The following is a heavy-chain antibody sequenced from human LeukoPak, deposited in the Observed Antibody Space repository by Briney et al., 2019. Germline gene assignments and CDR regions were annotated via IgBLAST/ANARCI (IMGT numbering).Heavy chain of an antibody. J-gene: IGHJ6*02. CDR3: PSDCGEYYYYGMDV. D-gene: IGHD3-10*01. Sequence: GGSLRLSCAASGFTVSGNYMSWVPQAPGKGLEGVSVIYSGGSTYYADSVKGRFTISRDNSKNTLYLQMNSLRAADTAVYYCPSDCGEYYYYGMDVWGQGTTVTVSS. CDR2: IYSGGST. V-gene: IGHV3-53*01. CDR1: GFTVSGNY.